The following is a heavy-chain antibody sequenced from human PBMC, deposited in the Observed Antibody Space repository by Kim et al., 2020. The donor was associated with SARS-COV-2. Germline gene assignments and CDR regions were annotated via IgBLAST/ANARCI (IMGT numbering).Heavy chain of an antibody. CDR1: GFTFSSYA. Sequence: GGSLRLSCAASGFTFSSYALTWVRQAPGKGLEWVSGFSGGGGSTYYADSVRGRFTIFRDNSKNTLYLQMNSLKAEDTAVYYCAKGGPREPNYYYYYLDVWGKGTTVTVSS. D-gene: IGHD1-26*01. CDR2: FSGGGGST. V-gene: IGHV3-23*01. J-gene: IGHJ6*03. CDR3: AKGGPREPNYYYYYLDV.